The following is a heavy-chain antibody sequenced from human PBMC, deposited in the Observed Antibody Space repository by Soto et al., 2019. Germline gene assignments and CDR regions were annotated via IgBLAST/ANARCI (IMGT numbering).Heavy chain of an antibody. Sequence: QVQLVQSGAEVKKPGSSVTFSCKASGGTFSSYAISWVRQAPGQGLEWMGGIIPIFGTANYAQKFQGRVTITADEATSTAYMELSSLRSEDTAVDYCARDSGGTTVAFGMDVWGQGTTVTVTS. CDR3: ARDSGGTTVAFGMDV. CDR2: IIPIFGTA. D-gene: IGHD4-17*01. J-gene: IGHJ6*02. CDR1: GGTFSSYA. V-gene: IGHV1-69*01.